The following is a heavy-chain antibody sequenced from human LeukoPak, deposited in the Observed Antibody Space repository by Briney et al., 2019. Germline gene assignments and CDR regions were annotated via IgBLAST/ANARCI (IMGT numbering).Heavy chain of an antibody. CDR1: GGSFSGFY. Sequence: SETLSLTCAVYGGSFSGFYWSWIRRPPGKGLEWIGEINHSGYTNYNPSLKSRATISVDTSKNQFSLRLSSVTAADTAVYYCARGGRTQLVHWGQGTLVTVSS. CDR3: ARGGRTQLVH. D-gene: IGHD5-18*01. V-gene: IGHV4-34*01. J-gene: IGHJ5*02. CDR2: INHSGYT.